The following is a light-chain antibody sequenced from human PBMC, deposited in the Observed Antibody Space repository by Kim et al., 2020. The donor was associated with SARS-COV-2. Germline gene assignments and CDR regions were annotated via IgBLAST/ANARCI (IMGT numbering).Light chain of an antibody. CDR3: QQYGTSPPIT. CDR2: GTS. CDR1: QSVSSNH. V-gene: IGKV3-20*01. J-gene: IGKJ5*01. Sequence: PGERATLSCRASQSVSSNHLAWYQQRFGQAPRLLVYGTSNRATGIPDRFSGSGSGTDFTLTVSRLEPEDSAVYYCQQYGTSPPITFGQGTRLEIK.